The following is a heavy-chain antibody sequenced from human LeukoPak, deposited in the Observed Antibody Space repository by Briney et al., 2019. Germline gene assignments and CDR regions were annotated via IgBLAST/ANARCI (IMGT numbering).Heavy chain of an antibody. D-gene: IGHD3-16*01. Sequence: SETLSLTCAVYGGSFSGYYWSWIRQPPGKGLEWIGEINHSGSTNYNPSLKSRVTISVDTSKNQFSLKLSSVTAANTAVYYCARGVGRPIWGYYYYYYYYMDVWGKGTTVTVSS. V-gene: IGHV4-34*01. J-gene: IGHJ6*03. CDR1: GGSFSGYY. CDR2: INHSGST. CDR3: ARGVGRPIWGYYYYYYYYMDV.